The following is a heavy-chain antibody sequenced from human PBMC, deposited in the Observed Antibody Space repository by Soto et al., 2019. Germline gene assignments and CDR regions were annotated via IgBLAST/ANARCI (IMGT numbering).Heavy chain of an antibody. CDR3: ARGKGERWLEPFDY. CDR2: IIPIFGTA. V-gene: IGHV1-69*01. CDR1: GGTFSSYA. Sequence: QVQLVQSGPEVKKPGSSVKVSCKASGGTFSSYAISWVRQSPGQGLEWMGGIIPIFGTANYAQKVQGRVTITADESTSTAYMELSRLRSEDTAVYYCARGKGERWLEPFDYWGQGTLVTVSS. D-gene: IGHD3-10*01. J-gene: IGHJ4*02.